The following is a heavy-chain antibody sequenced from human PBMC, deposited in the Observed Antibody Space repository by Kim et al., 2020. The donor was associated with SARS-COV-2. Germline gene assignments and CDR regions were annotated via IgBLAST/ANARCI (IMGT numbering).Heavy chain of an antibody. CDR1: GFTFSNYD. Sequence: GGSLRLSCATSGFTFSNYDMSWVRQVPGKGLEWVSTISANSDPTHYADSVKGRFTISRDNSKNTMYLQMNNLRAEHAPTYYCARDVSAYWSPSDYWAQG. V-gene: IGHV3-23*01. CDR2: ISANSDPT. D-gene: IGHD3-3*01. CDR3: ARDVSAYWSPSDY. J-gene: IGHJ4*02.